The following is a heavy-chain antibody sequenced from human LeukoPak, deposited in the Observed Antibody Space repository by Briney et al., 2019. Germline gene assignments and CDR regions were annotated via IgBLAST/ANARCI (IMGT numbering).Heavy chain of an antibody. D-gene: IGHD5-12*01. CDR3: ARGRGYSGYDLGY. V-gene: IGHV3-48*01. J-gene: IGHJ4*02. Sequence: GGSLRLSCAASGFTFSSYSMNWVRQAPGKGLEGVSYISSSSSTVYYADSVKGRFTISRDNAKNSLYLKMNSLRAEDTAVYYCARGRGYSGYDLGYWGQGTLVTVSS. CDR1: GFTFSSYS. CDR2: ISSSSSTV.